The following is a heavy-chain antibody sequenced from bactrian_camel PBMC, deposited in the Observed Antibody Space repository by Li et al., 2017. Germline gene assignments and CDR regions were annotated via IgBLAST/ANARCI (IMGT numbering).Heavy chain of an antibody. CDR2: IATGSGNT. CDR1: GYTYNRNC. D-gene: IGHD5*01. Sequence: VQLVESGGGSVQAGGSLRLACAASGYTYNRNCMAWFRQAPGKEREGVARIATGSGNTYYADSVKGRFTISYDPDAKTLSLQMDSLKLRTRPPITVQQIAWVGHKGHTGARGPRSPSP. V-gene: IGHV3S1*01. J-gene: IGHJ4*01. CDR3: QQIAWVGHKGHT.